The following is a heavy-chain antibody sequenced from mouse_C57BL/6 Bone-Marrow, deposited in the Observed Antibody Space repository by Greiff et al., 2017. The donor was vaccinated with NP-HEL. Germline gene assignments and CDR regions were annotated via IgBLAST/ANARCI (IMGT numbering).Heavy chain of an antibody. CDR2: ISSGGSYT. J-gene: IGHJ2*01. D-gene: IGHD2-2*01. Sequence: EVQRVESGGDLVKPGGSLKLSCAASGFTFSSYGMSWVRQTPDKRLEWVATISSGGSYTYYPDSVKGRFTISRDKAKNTLYLQMSSLKSEDTAMYYCARRRVTTLDYWGQGTTLTVSS. V-gene: IGHV5-6*01. CDR1: GFTFSSYG. CDR3: ARRRVTTLDY.